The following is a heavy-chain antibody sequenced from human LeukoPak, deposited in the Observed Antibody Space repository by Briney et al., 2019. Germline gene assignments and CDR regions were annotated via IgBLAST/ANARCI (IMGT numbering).Heavy chain of an antibody. J-gene: IGHJ3*02. D-gene: IGHD3-16*01. CDR2: INPNSGGT. CDR3: ARSSLWANSMSEGAFDI. V-gene: IGHV1-2*04. Sequence: ASVKVSCKASGYTFTGYYMHWVRQAPGQGLEWMGWINPNSGGTNYAQKFQGWVTMTRDTSISTAYMELSSLRSEDTAVYYCARSSLWANSMSEGAFDIWGQGQWSPSLQ. CDR1: GYTFTGYY.